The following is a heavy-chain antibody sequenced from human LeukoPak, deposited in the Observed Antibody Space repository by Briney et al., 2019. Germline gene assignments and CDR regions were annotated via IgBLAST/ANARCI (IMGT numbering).Heavy chain of an antibody. J-gene: IGHJ4*02. CDR2: IIPIFGTA. V-gene: IGHV1-69*13. CDR3: AGGSSWYFYFDY. CDR1: GGTFSSYA. D-gene: IGHD6-13*01. Sequence: SVKVSCKASGGTFSSYAISWVRQAPGQGLEWMGGIIPIFGTANYAQKFQGRVTITADESTSTAYMELSSLRSEDTAVYYCAGGSSWYFYFDYWGQGTLVTVSS.